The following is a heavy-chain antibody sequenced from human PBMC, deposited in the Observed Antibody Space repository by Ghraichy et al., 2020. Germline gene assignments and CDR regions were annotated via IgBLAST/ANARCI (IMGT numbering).Heavy chain of an antibody. CDR2: ISSNGGST. CDR1: GFTFSSYA. D-gene: IGHD3-22*01. J-gene: IGHJ4*02. V-gene: IGHV3-64D*06. Sequence: GGSLRLSCSASGFTFSSYAMHWVRQAPGKGLEYVSAISSNGGSTYYADSVKGRFTISRDNSKNTLYLQMSSLRAEDTAVYYCVKEGITMIVVAPYFDYWGQGTLVTVSS. CDR3: VKEGITMIVVAPYFDY.